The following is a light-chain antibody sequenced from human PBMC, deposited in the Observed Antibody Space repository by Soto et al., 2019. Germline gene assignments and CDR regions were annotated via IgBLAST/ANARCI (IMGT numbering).Light chain of an antibody. CDR1: SSDVGGPNY. CDR2: EVN. Sequence: QSVLTQPASVSGSPGQSITISCTGTSSDVGGPNYVSWYQQHPGKAPKLIIYEVNKWPSRVSNRFSGSKSGNTASLTVSGLQAEDEADYYCSSYTYSNTWVFGGGTKLTVL. V-gene: IGLV2-14*01. CDR3: SSYTYSNTWV. J-gene: IGLJ3*02.